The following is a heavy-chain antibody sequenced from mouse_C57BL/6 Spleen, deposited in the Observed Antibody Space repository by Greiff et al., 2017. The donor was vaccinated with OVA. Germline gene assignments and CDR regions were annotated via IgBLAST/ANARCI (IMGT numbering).Heavy chain of an antibody. J-gene: IGHJ2*01. CDR2: INPNYGTT. CDR1: GYSFTDYN. V-gene: IGHV1-39*01. CDR3: AREVLRSYYFDY. Sequence: EVHLVESGPELVKPGASVKISCKASGYSFTDYNMNWVKQSNGKSLEWIGVINPNYGTTSYNQKFKGKATLTVDQSSSTAYMQLNSLTSEDSAVYYFAREVLRSYYFDYWGQGTTLTVSS. D-gene: IGHD1-1*01.